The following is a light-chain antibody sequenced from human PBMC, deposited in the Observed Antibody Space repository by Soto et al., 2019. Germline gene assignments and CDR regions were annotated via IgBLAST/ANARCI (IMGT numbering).Light chain of an antibody. J-gene: IGKJ1*01. Sequence: PGERATLSCSASRSVNSYLAWYQQKPGQAPRLLISDASNRATGIPARFSGSGSGTDFTLTISSLEPEDFAVYFCQQYHIWPSWTFGQGTKV. CDR2: DAS. CDR3: QQYHIWPSWT. V-gene: IGKV3-11*01. CDR1: RSVNSY.